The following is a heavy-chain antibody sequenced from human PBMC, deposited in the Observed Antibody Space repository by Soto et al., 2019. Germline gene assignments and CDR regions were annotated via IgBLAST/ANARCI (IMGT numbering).Heavy chain of an antibody. J-gene: IGHJ6*02. CDR2: IYYSGST. Sequence: PSETLSLTCTFSCGSISSYYWSWIRQPPGKGLEWIGYIYYSGSTNYNPSLKSRVTISVDTSKNQFSLKLSSVTAADTAVYYCAKSMPYGAYYYYGMDVWGQGTTVTVSS. CDR3: AKSMPYGAYYYYGMDV. D-gene: IGHD2-2*01. V-gene: IGHV4-59*01. CDR1: CGSISSYY.